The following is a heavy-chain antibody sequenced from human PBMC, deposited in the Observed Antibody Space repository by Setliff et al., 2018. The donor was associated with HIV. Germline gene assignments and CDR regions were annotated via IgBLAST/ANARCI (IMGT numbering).Heavy chain of an antibody. CDR1: GFTFSSYE. Sequence: PGGSLRFSCAATGFTFSSYEMNWVRQAPGKGLEWVSYISSSGGTIYYADSVKGRFTISRDNAKKSLYLQMNSLRADDTAVYYCARAFSGYYFDYWGQGTLVTVSS. J-gene: IGHJ4*02. V-gene: IGHV3-48*03. D-gene: IGHD3-3*01. CDR3: ARAFSGYYFDY. CDR2: ISSSGGTI.